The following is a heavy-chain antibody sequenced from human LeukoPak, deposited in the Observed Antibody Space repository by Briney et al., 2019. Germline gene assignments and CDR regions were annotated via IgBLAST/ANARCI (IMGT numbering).Heavy chain of an antibody. CDR2: IYPGDSDT. V-gene: IGHV5-51*01. J-gene: IGHJ5*02. CDR1: GYSFTSYW. D-gene: IGHD6-25*01. CDR3: ARARYSSGGLNWFDP. Sequence: GAALQISCKGSGYSFTSYWIGWVRQMPGKGLEWMGIIYPGDSDTRYSPSFQGQVTISADKSITTAYLQWSSLKASDTAMYYCARARYSSGGLNWFDPWGQGTLVTVSS.